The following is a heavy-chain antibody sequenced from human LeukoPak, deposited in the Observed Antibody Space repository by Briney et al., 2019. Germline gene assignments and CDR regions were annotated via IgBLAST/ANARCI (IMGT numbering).Heavy chain of an antibody. V-gene: IGHV1-69*05. CDR1: GGTFSSYA. CDR3: ARVSLILWFGELSDAFDI. D-gene: IGHD3-10*01. Sequence: SVKVSCKASGGTFSSYAISWVRQAPGQGLEWMGRIIPIFGTANYAQKFQGRVTITTDESTSTAYMELSSLRSEDTAVYYCARVSLILWFGELSDAFDIWGQGTMVTVSS. CDR2: IIPIFGTA. J-gene: IGHJ3*02.